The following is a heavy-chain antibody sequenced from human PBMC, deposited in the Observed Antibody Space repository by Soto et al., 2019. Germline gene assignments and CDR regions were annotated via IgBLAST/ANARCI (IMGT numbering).Heavy chain of an antibody. CDR2: ISSNGGST. V-gene: IGHV3-64D*08. D-gene: IGHD6-13*01. Sequence: GGSLRLSCSASGFTFSSYAMHWVRQAPGKGLEYVSAISSNGGSTYYADSVKGRFTISRDNSKNTLYLQMSSLRAEDTAVYYCVKPIAAAGTWFDPWGQGTLVTVSS. J-gene: IGHJ5*02. CDR3: VKPIAAAGTWFDP. CDR1: GFTFSSYA.